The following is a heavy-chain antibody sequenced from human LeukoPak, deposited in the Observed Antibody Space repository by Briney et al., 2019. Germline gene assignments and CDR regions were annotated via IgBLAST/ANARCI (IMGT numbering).Heavy chain of an antibody. V-gene: IGHV3-23*01. D-gene: IGHD3-22*01. J-gene: IGHJ5*02. CDR1: GFTFSSYA. CDR3: AKDHYYDSSGYYDP. CDR2: ISGSGGST. Sequence: GGSLRLSCAASGFTFSSYAMSWVRQAPGKGLEWVSAISGSGGSTYYANSVKGRFTISRDNSKNTLYLQMNSLRAEDTAVYYCAKDHYYDSSGYYDPWGQGTLVTVSS.